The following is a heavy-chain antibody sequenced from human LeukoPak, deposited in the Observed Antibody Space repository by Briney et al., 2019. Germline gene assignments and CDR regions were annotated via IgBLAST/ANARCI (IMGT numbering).Heavy chain of an antibody. V-gene: IGHV3-74*01. CDR2: INSDGSST. CDR3: AREGTYYDILTGYDAFDI. Sequence: GGSLRLSCAASGFTFRSYWMHWVRQAPGKGLVWVSRINSDGSSTSYADSVKGRFTISRDNAKNTLYLQMNSLRAEDTAVYYCAREGTYYDILTGYDAFDIWGQGTMVTVSS. D-gene: IGHD3-9*01. J-gene: IGHJ3*02. CDR1: GFTFRSYW.